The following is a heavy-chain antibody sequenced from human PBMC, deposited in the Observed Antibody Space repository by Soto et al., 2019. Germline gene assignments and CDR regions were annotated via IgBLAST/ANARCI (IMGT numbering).Heavy chain of an antibody. V-gene: IGHV1-2*02. CDR3: ERGGGVGVAGSAAFDM. J-gene: IGHJ3*02. CDR2: INPDTGAA. CDR1: GYPVTAYY. Sequence: QLHLVQSGAVVKKPGASVTVSCSASGYPVTAYYMHWVRQAPGRGLEWMGGINPDTGAAKYTQTFQGRVTMTRDTSTSPGFMELSGRTSEDAAVFYCERGGGVGVAGSAAFDMWGQGTLVTVSS. D-gene: IGHD3-3*01.